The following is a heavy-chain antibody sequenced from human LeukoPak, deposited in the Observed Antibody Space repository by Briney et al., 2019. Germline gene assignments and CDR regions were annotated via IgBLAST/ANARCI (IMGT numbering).Heavy chain of an antibody. CDR1: GGSISSYY. CDR2: IYYSGST. Sequence: SETLSHTCTVSGGSISSYYWSWIRQPPGKGLEWIGYIYYSGSTNYNPSLKSRVTISVDTSKNQFSLKLSSVTAADTAVYYCAREIPYLYYFDYWGQGTLVTVSS. CDR3: AREIPYLYYFDY. V-gene: IGHV4-59*01. J-gene: IGHJ4*02.